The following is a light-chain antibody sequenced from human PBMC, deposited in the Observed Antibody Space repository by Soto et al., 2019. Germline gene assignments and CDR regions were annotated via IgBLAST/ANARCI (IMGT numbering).Light chain of an antibody. Sequence: EIVLTQSRCTLSLSPGERAALSCRASQSVSSSYLAWYQQKPGQVPRLLIYGASSRATGIPDRFSGSGSGTDFTLTISSLQSEDFAVYYCQQYNNWWTFGQGTKVDIK. CDR2: GAS. CDR3: QQYNNWWT. CDR1: QSVSSSY. V-gene: IGKV3-20*01. J-gene: IGKJ1*01.